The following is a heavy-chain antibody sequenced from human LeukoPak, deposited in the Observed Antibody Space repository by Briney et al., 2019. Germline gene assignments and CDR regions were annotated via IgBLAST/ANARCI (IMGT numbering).Heavy chain of an antibody. CDR1: GGSISSYY. CDR2: IYYSGST. Sequence: SETLSLTCTVSGGSISSYYWSWIRQPPGKGLEWIGYIYYSGSTNYNPSPKSRVTISVDTSKNQFSLKLSSVTAADTAVYYRARRATMVRGVIIWGQGTLVTVSS. V-gene: IGHV4-59*08. J-gene: IGHJ4*02. CDR3: ARRATMVRGVII. D-gene: IGHD3-10*01.